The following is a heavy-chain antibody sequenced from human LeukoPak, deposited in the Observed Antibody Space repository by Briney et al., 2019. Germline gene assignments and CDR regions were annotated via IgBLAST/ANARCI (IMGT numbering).Heavy chain of an antibody. CDR3: ARDQSQCLAYCGGDAFDP. V-gene: IGHV1-2*02. J-gene: IGHJ5*02. CDR2: INPNSGGT. D-gene: IGHD2-21*02. CDR1: GYTYTRYY. Sequence: ASVKVSCTASGYTYTRYYMHWVGQAPGQGGEGVGWINPNSGGTNNAKKFQGRVTMTRDTSISTAYMELSRLRSDDTAVYYCARDQSQCLAYCGGDAFDPWGQGTLVTVSS.